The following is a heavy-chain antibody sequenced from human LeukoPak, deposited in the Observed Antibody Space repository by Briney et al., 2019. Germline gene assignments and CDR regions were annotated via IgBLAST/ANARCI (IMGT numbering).Heavy chain of an antibody. D-gene: IGHD2-2*01. J-gene: IGHJ5*02. CDR2: ISGSGSST. CDR1: GFTFTSYA. Sequence: GGCLRLSCAASGFTFTSYAMTWVRQPPGKGLEWVSTISGSGSSTYYADSVKGRFTISRDSSRNTLYLQMNSLRAEDTAIYYCAKSGVPAAMSWLDPWGQGTLVTVSS. CDR3: AKSGVPAAMSWLDP. V-gene: IGHV3-23*01.